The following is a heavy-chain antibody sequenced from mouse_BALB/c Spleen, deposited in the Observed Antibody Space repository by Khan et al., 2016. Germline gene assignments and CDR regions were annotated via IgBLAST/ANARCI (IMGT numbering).Heavy chain of an antibody. V-gene: IGHV2-4-1*01. CDR2: IWSGGST. Sequence: QVQLKESGPGLVQPSQSLSITCTVSGFSLISYGVHWVRQSPGKGLEWLGVIWSGGSTDYNAAFISRLSISKDNSKSQVFFKMNSLQADDTARDDCARDDFYVDYWVQGTTRTVSS. J-gene: IGHJ2*01. CDR1: GFSLISYG. D-gene: IGHD2-13*01. CDR3: ARDDFYVDY.